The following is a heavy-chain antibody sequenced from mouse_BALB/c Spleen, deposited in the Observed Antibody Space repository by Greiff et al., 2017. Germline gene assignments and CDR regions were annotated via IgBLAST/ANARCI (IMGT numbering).Heavy chain of an antibody. D-gene: IGHD2-2*01. CDR1: GYTFTSYW. CDR3: ARQEYGYDGDYFDY. CDR2: INPSNGRT. V-gene: IGHV1S81*02. J-gene: IGHJ2*01. Sequence: QVQLQQPGAELVKPGASVKLSCKASGYTFTSYWMHWVKQRPGQGLEWIGEINPSNGRTNYNEKFKSKATLTVDKSSSTAYMQLSSLTSEDSAVYYCARQEYGYDGDYFDYWGQGTTLTVSS.